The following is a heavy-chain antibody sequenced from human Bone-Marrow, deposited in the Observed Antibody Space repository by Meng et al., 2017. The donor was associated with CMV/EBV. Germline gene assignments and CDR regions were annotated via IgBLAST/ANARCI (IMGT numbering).Heavy chain of an antibody. J-gene: IGHJ4*02. Sequence: GESLKISCAASGFTVSSNEMSWVRQAPGKGLEWVSCISGGSTYYADSRKGRFTISRDNSKNTLHLQMNSLRAEDTAVYYCARETVWESYYFDYWGQGTLVTVSS. V-gene: IGHV3-38-3*01. CDR1: GFTVSSNE. D-gene: IGHD3-16*01. CDR2: ISGGST. CDR3: ARETVWESYYFDY.